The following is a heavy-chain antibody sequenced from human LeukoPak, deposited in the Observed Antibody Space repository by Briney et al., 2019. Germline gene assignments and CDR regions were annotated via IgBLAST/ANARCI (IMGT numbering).Heavy chain of an antibody. Sequence: GGSLRLSCAASGFTLSSYGMNWVRQAPGKGLDWVAFLRYDGSTAFYEDSVKGRFTISRDSSKNTLYLQMNSLTPADTAIYYCAKDPYGGAYPSYFDYWGQGTLVTVSS. D-gene: IGHD1-26*01. CDR3: AKDPYGGAYPSYFDY. V-gene: IGHV3-30*02. J-gene: IGHJ4*02. CDR1: GFTLSSYG. CDR2: LRYDGSTA.